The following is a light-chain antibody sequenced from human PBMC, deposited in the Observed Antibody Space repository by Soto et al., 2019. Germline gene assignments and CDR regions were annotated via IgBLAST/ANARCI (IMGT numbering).Light chain of an antibody. Sequence: QSVLTQPPSVSAAPGQKVTISCSGSSSNIGNNYVSWYQHLPGTAPKLLIYKNNERPSGIPDRFSGSKSGTSATLGITGLQTWDEADYYCGTWDSSLSAAGVFGGGTKLTVL. CDR2: KNN. J-gene: IGLJ2*01. CDR3: GTWDSSLSAAGV. CDR1: SSNIGNNY. V-gene: IGLV1-51*02.